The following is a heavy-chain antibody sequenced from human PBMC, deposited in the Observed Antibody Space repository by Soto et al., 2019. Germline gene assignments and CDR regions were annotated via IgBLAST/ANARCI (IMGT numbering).Heavy chain of an antibody. D-gene: IGHD6-19*01. CDR2: IIPIFGTA. CDR3: ARENSSGWYDVRTTYYYYGMDV. J-gene: IGHJ6*02. CDR1: GGTFSSYA. Sequence: QVQLVQSGAEVKKPGSPVKVSCKASGGTFSSYAISWVRQAPGQGLEWMGGIIPIFGTANYAQKFQGRVTITADESASTAYMELSSLRSEDTAVYYCARENSSGWYDVRTTYYYYGMDVWGQGTTVTVSS. V-gene: IGHV1-69*01.